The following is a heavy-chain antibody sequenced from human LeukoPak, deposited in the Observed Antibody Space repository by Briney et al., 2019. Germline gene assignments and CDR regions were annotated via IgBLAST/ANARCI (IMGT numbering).Heavy chain of an antibody. CDR3: ARDVDGDFTSYFDY. Sequence: PGGSLRLSCAASGFTFSSYGMHWVRQAPGKGLEWVAFIRYDGSNKYYADSVKGRFTISRDNSKNTLYLQMNSLRAEDTAVYYCARDVDGDFTSYFDYWGQGTLVTVSS. J-gene: IGHJ4*02. D-gene: IGHD4-17*01. CDR2: IRYDGSNK. V-gene: IGHV3-30*02. CDR1: GFTFSSYG.